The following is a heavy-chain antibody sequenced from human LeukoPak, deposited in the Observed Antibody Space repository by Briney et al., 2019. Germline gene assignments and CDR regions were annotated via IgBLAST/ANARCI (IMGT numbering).Heavy chain of an antibody. Sequence: ASVKVSCKASGYTFTGYYMHWVRQAPGQGLEXMGWINPTSGGTNYAQKFQGRVTMTRDTSISTAYMELSRLRSDDTAVYYCARTVAGREGFDYWGQGTLVTVSS. CDR2: INPTSGGT. J-gene: IGHJ4*02. V-gene: IGHV1-2*02. D-gene: IGHD6-19*01. CDR1: GYTFTGYY. CDR3: ARTVAGREGFDY.